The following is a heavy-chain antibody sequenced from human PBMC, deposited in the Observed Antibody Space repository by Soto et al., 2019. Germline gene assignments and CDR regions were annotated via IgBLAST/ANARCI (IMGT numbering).Heavy chain of an antibody. D-gene: IGHD3-22*01. CDR3: ASHPRDSSGYWYYFDY. V-gene: IGHV3-30*03. CDR1: GFTFSSYV. CDR2: ISFDGSNT. Sequence: GGSLRLSCAASGFTFSSYVMHWVRQAPGKGLEWVAIISFDGSNTYYSDSVKGRFTISRDNSKNTLYLQMNSLRAEDTAVYYCASHPRDSSGYWYYFDYWGQGTLVTVSS. J-gene: IGHJ4*02.